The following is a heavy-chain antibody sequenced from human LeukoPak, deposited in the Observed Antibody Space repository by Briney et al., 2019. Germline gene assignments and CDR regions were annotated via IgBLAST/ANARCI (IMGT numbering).Heavy chain of an antibody. D-gene: IGHD1-26*01. Sequence: GGSLRLSCAASGFTFSSYWMSWVRQAPGKGLEWVANIKQDGSEEYYVDSVKGRFTISRDNAKNSLFLQTNSLRAEDTALYYCARHIGTYFDYWGQGTLVTVSS. CDR2: IKQDGSEE. J-gene: IGHJ4*02. CDR3: ARHIGTYFDY. V-gene: IGHV3-7*01. CDR1: GFTFSSYW.